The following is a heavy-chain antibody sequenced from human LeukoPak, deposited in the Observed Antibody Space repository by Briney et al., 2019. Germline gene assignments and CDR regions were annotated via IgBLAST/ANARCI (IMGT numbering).Heavy chain of an antibody. CDR2: IYSGTT. Sequence: GGPLRLSCTVSGFTVSSNSMSWVRQAPGKGLEWVSFIYSGTTHYSDSVKGRFTISRDNSRNTLYLQMNSLRAEDTAVNYCARRAGAYSHPYDYWGQGTLVTVSS. D-gene: IGHD4/OR15-4a*01. CDR3: ARRAGAYSHPYDY. V-gene: IGHV3-53*01. CDR1: GFTVSSNS. J-gene: IGHJ4*02.